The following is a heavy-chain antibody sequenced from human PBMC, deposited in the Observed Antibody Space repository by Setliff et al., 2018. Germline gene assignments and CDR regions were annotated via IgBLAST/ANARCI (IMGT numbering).Heavy chain of an antibody. D-gene: IGHD5-12*01. J-gene: IGHJ4*02. CDR3: VRGPGPSVVVAMPFDR. Sequence: ASVKVSCKSSGYTFTSYGVSWVRQAPGQGLEWMGWVNPYNEKTNYAEKFQGRVTMTTDTSTTTVYMEVASLRSDDTAVYYCVRGPGPSVVVAMPFDRWGQGTLVTVSS. V-gene: IGHV1-18*01. CDR1: GYTFTSYG. CDR2: VNPYNEKT.